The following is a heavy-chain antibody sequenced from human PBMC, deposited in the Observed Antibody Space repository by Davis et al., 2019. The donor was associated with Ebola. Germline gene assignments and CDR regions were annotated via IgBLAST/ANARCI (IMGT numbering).Heavy chain of an antibody. J-gene: IGHJ4*02. Sequence: AASVKVSCKASGYTFTSYYMHWVRQAPGQGLEWMGGIIPIFGTANYAQKFQGRVTITADESTSTAYMELSSLRSEDTAVYYCARPDFWSGYRYWGQGTLVTVSS. CDR3: ARPDFWSGYRY. CDR1: GYTFTSYY. D-gene: IGHD3-3*01. V-gene: IGHV1-69*13. CDR2: IIPIFGTA.